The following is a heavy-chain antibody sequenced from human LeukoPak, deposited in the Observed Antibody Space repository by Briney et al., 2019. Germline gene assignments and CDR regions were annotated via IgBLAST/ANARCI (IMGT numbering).Heavy chain of an antibody. CDR3: ARLRSGSYWAG. D-gene: IGHD1-26*01. V-gene: IGHV1-46*01. Sequence: ASVKVSCKASGYTFSNNYIHWVRQAPGQGLEWMGIINPSAGSTSNAQKFQGRVTMTRDTSTSTVYMELSSLRSEDTAVYYCARLRSGSYWAGWGQGTLVTVSS. CDR1: GYTFSNNY. CDR2: INPSAGST. J-gene: IGHJ4*02.